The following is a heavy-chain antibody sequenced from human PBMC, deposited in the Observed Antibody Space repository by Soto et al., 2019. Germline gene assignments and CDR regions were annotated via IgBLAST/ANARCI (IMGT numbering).Heavy chain of an antibody. Sequence: SETLSLTCTVSGGSISSYYWSWIRQPPGKGLEWIGYIYYSGSTNYNPSLKSRVTISVDTSKNQFSLKLSSVTAADTAVYYCARAFCGGHCYHDAFDIWGQGTMVTVSS. CDR3: ARAFCGGHCYHDAFDI. V-gene: IGHV4-59*01. CDR1: GGSISSYY. CDR2: IYYSGST. D-gene: IGHD2-21*02. J-gene: IGHJ3*02.